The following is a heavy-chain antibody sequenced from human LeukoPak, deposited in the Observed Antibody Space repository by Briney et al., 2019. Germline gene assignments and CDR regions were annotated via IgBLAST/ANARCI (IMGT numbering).Heavy chain of an antibody. CDR2: IYYSGST. Sequence: SETLSLTCTVSGGSISSYYWSWIRQPPGTGLEGTGYIYYSGSTNYNPSLKSRVTISIDTSKNQFSLKLSSVTAADTAVYYCARDRLAPYYYGSGSYSPRAFDIWGQGTMVTVSS. CDR3: ARDRLAPYYYGSGSYSPRAFDI. CDR1: GGSISSYY. V-gene: IGHV4-59*01. J-gene: IGHJ3*02. D-gene: IGHD3-10*01.